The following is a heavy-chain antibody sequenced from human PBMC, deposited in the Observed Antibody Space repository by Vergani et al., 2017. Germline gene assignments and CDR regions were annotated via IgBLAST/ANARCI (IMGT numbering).Heavy chain of an antibody. J-gene: IGHJ6*02. CDR1: GFTFSSYG. D-gene: IGHD3-22*01. Sequence: QVQLVESGGGVVQPGRSLRLSCAASGFTFSSYGMHWVRQAPGKGLEWVAVISYDGSNKYYADSVKGRFTISRDNSKNTLYLQMNSLRAEDTAVYYCAXDGGRYYYDSSGYYHGSYYYGMDVWGQGTTVTVSS. CDR3: AXDGGRYYYDSSGYYHGSYYYGMDV. V-gene: IGHV3-30*18. CDR2: ISYDGSNK.